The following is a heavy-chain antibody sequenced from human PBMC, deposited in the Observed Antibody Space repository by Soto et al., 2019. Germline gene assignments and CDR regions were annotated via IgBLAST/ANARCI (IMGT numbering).Heavy chain of an antibody. V-gene: IGHV3-53*02. CDR1: GFTVSSNY. CDR3: VRTGDYGDYFDY. CDR2: IYSRGTT. Sequence: EVQLVETGGGLIQPGGSLRLSCAISGFTVSSNYMSWVRQAPEKGLEWVSVIYSRGTTYYTDSVKGRLTISRDNSKNTLYLQMARLRAEDTGVYYCVRTGDYGDYFDYWGQGTLVTVSS. J-gene: IGHJ4*02. D-gene: IGHD4-17*01.